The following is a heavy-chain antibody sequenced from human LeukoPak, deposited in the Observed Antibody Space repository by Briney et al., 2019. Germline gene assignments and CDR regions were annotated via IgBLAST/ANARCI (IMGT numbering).Heavy chain of an antibody. Sequence: GGSLRLSCAASGFTFSSYWMSWVRQAPGKGLEWVANIKQDGSEKYYVDSVKGRFTISRDNAKNSLYLQMNSLRAEDTAVYYCARVHYDSSGYYEGRSFWFDPWSQGTLVTVSS. J-gene: IGHJ5*02. CDR2: IKQDGSEK. CDR3: ARVHYDSSGYYEGRSFWFDP. CDR1: GFTFSSYW. D-gene: IGHD3-22*01. V-gene: IGHV3-7*01.